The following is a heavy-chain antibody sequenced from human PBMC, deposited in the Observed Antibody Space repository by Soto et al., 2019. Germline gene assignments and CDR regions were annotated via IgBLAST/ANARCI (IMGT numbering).Heavy chain of an antibody. CDR3: ARGKVVVVPAAVPRLGAFDI. J-gene: IGHJ3*02. Sequence: SEALSLTCTVSGGSISSGGYYWSWIRQHPGKGLEWIGYIYYSGSTYYNPSLKSRVTISVDTSKNQFSLKLSSVTAADTAVYYCARGKVVVVPAAVPRLGAFDIWGQGTMVTVSS. CDR1: GGSISSGGYY. V-gene: IGHV4-31*03. CDR2: IYYSGST. D-gene: IGHD2-2*02.